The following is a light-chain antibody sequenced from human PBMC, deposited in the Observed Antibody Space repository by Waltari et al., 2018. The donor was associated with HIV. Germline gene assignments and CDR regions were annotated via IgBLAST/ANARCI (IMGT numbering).Light chain of an antibody. CDR3: QSYDSGLSGSV. V-gene: IGLV1-40*01. CDR2: GNS. CDR1: SSTIGAGYD. Sequence: SVLTQPPSVSGAPGQRVTISCTGSSSTIGAGYDVHWYQQLPATAPKLLIYGNSNRPSGVPDRVSGSKSGTAVSLAIAGRQAEDEADYYCQSYDSGLSGSVFGGGTKLTDL. J-gene: IGLJ2*01.